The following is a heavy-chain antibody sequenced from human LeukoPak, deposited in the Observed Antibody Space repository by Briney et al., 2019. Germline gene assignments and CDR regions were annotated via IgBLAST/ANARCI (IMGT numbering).Heavy chain of an antibody. D-gene: IGHD1-14*01. CDR2: ISGGGGST. CDR3: AKGAGINHYHWIDP. Sequence: PGGSLRLSCAGSAFTFSSYAMNWVRQAPGKGLEWVSGISGGGGSTYYADSVKGRFTISRDNSKNTLYLQMDSLRAEDTALYYCAKGAGINHYHWIDPWGQGTLVTVSS. V-gene: IGHV3-23*01. CDR1: AFTFSSYA. J-gene: IGHJ5*02.